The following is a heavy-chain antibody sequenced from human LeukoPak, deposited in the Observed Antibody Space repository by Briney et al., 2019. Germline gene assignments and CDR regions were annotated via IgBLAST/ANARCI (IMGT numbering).Heavy chain of an antibody. J-gene: IGHJ4*02. CDR1: GGTFSTYA. D-gene: IGHD3-10*01. CDR3: ARDQREYYYGSGSFPDY. V-gene: IGHV1-69*05. Sequence: ASVKVSCKASGGTFSTYAITWVRLAPGQGLERMGGIIPFLGTANYAQKFQGRVTMTRDTSISTAYMELSRLRSDDTAVYYCARDQREYYYGSGSFPDYWGQGTLVTVSS. CDR2: IIPFLGTA.